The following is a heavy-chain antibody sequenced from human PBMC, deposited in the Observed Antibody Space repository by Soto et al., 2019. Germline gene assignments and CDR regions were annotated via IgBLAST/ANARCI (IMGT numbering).Heavy chain of an antibody. J-gene: IGHJ6*02. Sequence: QVQLVQSGAEVKKPGSSVKVSCKASGGTFSSYAISWVRQAPGQGLEWMGGIIPILGTADYAKKFQGRVTITEDESTSTAYMDLSSLRSEDTAVYYCARHLGGNHYYYGMDVWGQGTTVTVSS. CDR1: GGTFSSYA. V-gene: IGHV1-69*12. CDR3: ARHLGGNHYYYGMDV. D-gene: IGHD3-16*01. CDR2: IIPILGTA.